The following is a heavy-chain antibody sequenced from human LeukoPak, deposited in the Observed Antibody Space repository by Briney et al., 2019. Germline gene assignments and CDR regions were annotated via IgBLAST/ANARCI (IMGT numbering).Heavy chain of an antibody. CDR3: AKEGTSRD. Sequence: RKGLEGVSAISGSGGSTYYADSVKGRFTISRDNSKNTLYQQMNRMRAEDTAIYYFAKEGTSRDWGQGTLVTASS. J-gene: IGHJ4*02. CDR2: ISGSGGST. V-gene: IGHV3-23*01.